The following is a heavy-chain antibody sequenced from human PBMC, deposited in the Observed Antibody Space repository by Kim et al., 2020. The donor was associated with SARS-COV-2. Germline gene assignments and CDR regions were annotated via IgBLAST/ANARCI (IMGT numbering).Heavy chain of an antibody. CDR1: GFTFSSYW. Sequence: GGSLRLSCAASGFTFSSYWMSWVRQAPGKGLEWVANIKQDGSEKYYVDSVKGRFTISRDNAKNSLYLQMNSLRAEDTAVYYCARDQCSGGSCYWGGSGNYFDYWGQGTLVTVSS. J-gene: IGHJ4*02. D-gene: IGHD2-15*01. V-gene: IGHV3-7*01. CDR2: IKQDGSEK. CDR3: ARDQCSGGSCYWGGSGNYFDY.